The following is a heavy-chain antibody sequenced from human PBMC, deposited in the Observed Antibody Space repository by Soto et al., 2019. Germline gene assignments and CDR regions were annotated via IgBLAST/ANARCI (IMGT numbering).Heavy chain of an antibody. CDR1: GYTFTIYW. CDR3: ARPANTVADHFDL. D-gene: IGHD4-17*01. J-gene: IGHJ4*02. V-gene: IGHV5-51*01. CDR2: IYPSDCDT. Sequence: GESLKISCQVSGYTFTIYWIGWVRQMPGKGLEWMGIIYPSDCDTRYSPSFQGQVTISADQSINTAYLQWDSLKASDTAIYYCARPANTVADHFDLWGQGTPITVSS.